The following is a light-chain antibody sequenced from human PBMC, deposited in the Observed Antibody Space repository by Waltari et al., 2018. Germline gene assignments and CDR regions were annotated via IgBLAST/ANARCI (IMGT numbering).Light chain of an antibody. V-gene: IGKV1-33*01. CDR1: QNISNY. Sequence: DIQMTQSPASLSASVGERVTIPCKASQNISNYLNWYQQKPGKAPKLLIYDASNWETGIPSRFSGSGSGTDFTFTISSLQPEDIATYYCQQYDKRPLAFGGGTKVEIK. CDR2: DAS. J-gene: IGKJ4*01. CDR3: QQYDKRPLA.